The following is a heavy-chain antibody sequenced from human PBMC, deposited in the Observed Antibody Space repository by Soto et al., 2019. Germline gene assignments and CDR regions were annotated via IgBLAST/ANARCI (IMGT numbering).Heavy chain of an antibody. CDR2: IYYSGST. J-gene: IGHJ5*02. Sequence: QVQLQESGPGLVKPSQTLSLTCTVSGGSISSGGYYWSWIRQHPGKGLELIGYIYYSGSTHYNPSLKRRVTISVDTSKNQFSLKLRSVPAADTAVYYCARALTTVTLFDPWGQGTLVTVSS. CDR3: ARALTTVTLFDP. V-gene: IGHV4-31*03. D-gene: IGHD4-17*01. CDR1: GGSISSGGYY.